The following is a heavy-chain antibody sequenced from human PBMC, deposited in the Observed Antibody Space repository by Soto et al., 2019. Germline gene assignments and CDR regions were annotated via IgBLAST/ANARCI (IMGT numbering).Heavy chain of an antibody. J-gene: IGHJ4*02. CDR1: GFTFSSYA. CDR2: ISGSGGST. V-gene: IGHV3-23*01. Sequence: GGSLRLSCAASGFTFSSYAMSWVRQAPGKGLEWVSAISGSGGSTYYADSVKGRFTISRDNSKNTLYLQMNSLRAEDTAVYYCAVGSGVVPAVHLPHWGQGTLVTVSS. D-gene: IGHD2-2*01. CDR3: AVGSGVVPAVHLPH.